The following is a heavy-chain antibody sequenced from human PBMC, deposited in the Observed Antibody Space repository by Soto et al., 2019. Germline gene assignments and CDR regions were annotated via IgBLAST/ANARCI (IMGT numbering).Heavy chain of an antibody. Sequence: EVQLLESGGGLVQPGGSLRLSCAASGFTFTSYAMNWVRQAPGKGLEWVSVISGSGGSTYYADSVKGRFTISRDNSKNTLYLQMNSLRAEDTAVYYCAGSPWYGYWGQGTQVTVSS. D-gene: IGHD3-10*01. CDR1: GFTFTSYA. V-gene: IGHV3-23*01. CDR2: ISGSGGST. CDR3: AGSPWYGY. J-gene: IGHJ4*02.